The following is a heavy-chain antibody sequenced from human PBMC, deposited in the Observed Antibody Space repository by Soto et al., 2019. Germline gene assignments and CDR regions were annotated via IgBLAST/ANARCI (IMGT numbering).Heavy chain of an antibody. CDR2: VSSSGNAI. Sequence: LRLSCAASGFTFRNYYMSWIRQAPGKGLEWVSYVSSSGNAIYYADSVKGRFTISRDNAKNSLFLQMNNLRDEDTAVYYCARDVAGYLEGLDVWGQGTTVTVSS. D-gene: IGHD1-20*01. J-gene: IGHJ6*02. CDR3: ARDVAGYLEGLDV. CDR1: GFTFRNYY. V-gene: IGHV3-11*01.